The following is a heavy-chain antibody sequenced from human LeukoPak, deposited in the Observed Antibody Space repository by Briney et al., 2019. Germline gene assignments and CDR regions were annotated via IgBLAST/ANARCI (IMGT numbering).Heavy chain of an antibody. J-gene: IGHJ4*02. CDR2: INSDGSSP. CDR3: ARETSGSFPY. V-gene: IGHV3-74*01. D-gene: IGHD2-15*01. CDR1: GFTFSSYW. Sequence: GGALRLSCTASGFTFSSYWMQWVRQAPGKGLVWVSRINSDGSSPSYADSVKGRFTISRDNSKNTLYLQMNNLSAEDTAVYYCARETSGSFPYWGQGTLVTVSS.